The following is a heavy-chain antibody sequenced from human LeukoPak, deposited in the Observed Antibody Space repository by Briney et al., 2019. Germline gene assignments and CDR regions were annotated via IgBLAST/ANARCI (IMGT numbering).Heavy chain of an antibody. CDR2: ISYDGSNK. D-gene: IGHD1-26*01. CDR1: GFTFSSYA. V-gene: IGHV3-30-3*01. J-gene: IGHJ4*02. CDR3: ARDTPTGRQRRIVGATTTLFDY. Sequence: GGSLRLSCAASGFTFSSYAMHWVRQAPGKGLEWVAVISYDGSNKYYADSVKGRFTISRDNSKNTLYLQMNSLRAEDTAVYYGARDTPTGRQRRIVGATTTLFDYWGQGTLVTVSS.